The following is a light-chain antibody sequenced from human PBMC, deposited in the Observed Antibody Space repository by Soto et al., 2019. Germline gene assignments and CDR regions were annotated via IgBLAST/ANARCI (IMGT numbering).Light chain of an antibody. CDR2: EVS. CDR3: NSYSGINNCARV. J-gene: IGLJ2*01. CDR1: SSDVGGYNY. V-gene: IGLV2-8*01. Sequence: QSALTQPPSVSGSPGQSVTISCTGTSSDVGGYNYVSWYQQHPGKAPKLMIYEVSKRPSGVPDRFSGSKSGNTASLTVSGFQAEDEADYYCNSYSGINNCARVFGGGTKVTVL.